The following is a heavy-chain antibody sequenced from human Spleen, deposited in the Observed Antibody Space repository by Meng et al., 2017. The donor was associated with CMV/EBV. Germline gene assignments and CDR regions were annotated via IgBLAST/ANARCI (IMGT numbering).Heavy chain of an antibody. CDR2: IDYSGST. CDR1: GDSVSSGNY. Sequence: SETLSLTCTVSGDSVSSGNYWSWIRQPPGKGLEWIGFIDYSGSTYYNPSLKSRVTISVDTSKNQFSLKLSSVTAADTAVYYCARTPNYYDSGWFDPWGQGTLVTVSS. CDR3: ARTPNYYDSGWFDP. J-gene: IGHJ5*02. D-gene: IGHD3-22*01. V-gene: IGHV4-61*01.